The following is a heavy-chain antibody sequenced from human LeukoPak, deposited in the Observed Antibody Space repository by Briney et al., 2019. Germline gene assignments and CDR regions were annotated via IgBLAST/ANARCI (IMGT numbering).Heavy chain of an antibody. J-gene: IGHJ5*02. CDR2: IQPDGSEQ. D-gene: IGHD3-16*01. V-gene: IGHV3-7*01. CDR3: ASQSYARFDP. Sequence: PGGSLRLSCAASGSTFDFSSSWMSWVRQAPGKGLEWVGNIQPDGSEQYPVDSVKGRFTISRDNSRKLLFLQMNSLRVEDTAVYYCASQSYARFDPWGQGTLVTVSS. CDR1: GSTFDFSSSW.